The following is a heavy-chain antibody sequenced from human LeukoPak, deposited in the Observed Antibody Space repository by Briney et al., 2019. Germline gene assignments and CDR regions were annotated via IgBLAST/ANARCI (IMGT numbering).Heavy chain of an antibody. D-gene: IGHD3-16*02. J-gene: IGHJ3*02. CDR1: GYTFTSYA. V-gene: IGHV7-4-1*02. CDR3: ARDFMKGITFGGVIGNDAFDI. CDR2: INTNTGNP. Sequence: ASVKVSCKASGYTFTSYAMNWVRQVPGQGLEWMGWINTNTGNPTYAQGFTGRFVFSLDTSVSTAYLQVSSLKAEETAVYYCARDFMKGITFGGVIGNDAFDIWGQGTMVTVSS.